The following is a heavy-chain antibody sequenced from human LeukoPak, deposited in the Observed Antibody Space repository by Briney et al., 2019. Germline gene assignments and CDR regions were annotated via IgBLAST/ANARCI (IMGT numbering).Heavy chain of an antibody. J-gene: IGHJ4*02. V-gene: IGHV4-39*01. CDR3: ARHSERITMVRGVIKD. D-gene: IGHD3-10*01. Sequence: PSETLSLTCTVSGGSISSSNYFWGWIRQPPGKGPEWIGSIYYTGSIYYNPSLKSRVTISVNTSRNQFSLRLSSVTAADTAVYYCARHSERITMVRGVIKDWGQGTLVTVSS. CDR2: IYYTGSI. CDR1: GGSISSSNYF.